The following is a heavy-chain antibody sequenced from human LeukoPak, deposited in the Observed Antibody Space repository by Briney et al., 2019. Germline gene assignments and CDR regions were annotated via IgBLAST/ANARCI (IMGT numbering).Heavy chain of an antibody. CDR2: ISSSSSYI. D-gene: IGHD1-26*01. Sequence: GGSLRLSCAASGFTFSSYSMNCVRRAPGKGLEWVSSISSSSSYIYYADSLKVRFTISRDNAKNSLYLQMNSLRAEDTAVYYCARDPGQIVGATTTLWGQGTLVTVSS. CDR3: ARDPGQIVGATTTL. CDR1: GFTFSSYS. V-gene: IGHV3-21*01. J-gene: IGHJ4*02.